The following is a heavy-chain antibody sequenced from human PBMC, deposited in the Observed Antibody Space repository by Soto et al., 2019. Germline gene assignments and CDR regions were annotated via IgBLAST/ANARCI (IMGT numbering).Heavy chain of an antibody. Sequence: QLQLQESGPGLVKPSETLSLTCTVPGGSISSSSYYWGWIRQPPGKGLAWIGGISYSGSTSYNPSLKSRVPISGDTSRIQFTLKLRSVTASDTAVYYCATPREYTSSWYRFDYWGQGTLVTVSS. J-gene: IGHJ4*02. V-gene: IGHV4-39*01. D-gene: IGHD6-13*01. CDR3: ATPREYTSSWYRFDY. CDR2: ISYSGST. CDR1: GGSISSSSYY.